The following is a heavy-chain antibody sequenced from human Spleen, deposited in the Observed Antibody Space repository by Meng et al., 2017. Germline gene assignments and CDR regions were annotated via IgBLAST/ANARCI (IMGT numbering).Heavy chain of an antibody. Sequence: QVPLVQVGAEVKGPGATVKVSFKASGYTFTDHYVHWVRQAPGQGLEWMGWFNPNSGGTNYAQNFEGRVTMTRDSSISTAYMELSRLRSDDTAVYYCARDEDISAAGKLFGDYWGQGTLVTVSS. CDR1: GYTFTDHY. V-gene: IGHV1-2*02. D-gene: IGHD6-25*01. CDR2: FNPNSGGT. CDR3: ARDEDISAAGKLFGDY. J-gene: IGHJ4*02.